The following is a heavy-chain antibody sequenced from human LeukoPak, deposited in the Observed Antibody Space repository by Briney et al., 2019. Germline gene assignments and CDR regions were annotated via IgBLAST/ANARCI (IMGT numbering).Heavy chain of an antibody. V-gene: IGHV3-7*03. CDR3: VRDSYTREWHEIESDY. CDR2: IKQDGSLT. CDR1: GFIFGDFW. Sequence: GGSLRLSCATAGFIFGDFWMTWVRKAPGKGLEWVANIKQDGSLTFYMGSAKGRFTISRDNAKSSLYLQMNSLRVGDTAIYYCVRDSYTREWHEIESDYWGQGTLVTVSS. J-gene: IGHJ4*02. D-gene: IGHD6-13*01.